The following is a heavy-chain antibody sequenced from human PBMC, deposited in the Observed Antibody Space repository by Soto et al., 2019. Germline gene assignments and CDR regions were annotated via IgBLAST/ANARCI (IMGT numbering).Heavy chain of an antibody. D-gene: IGHD3-22*01. J-gene: IGHJ3*02. CDR2: ISAYNGNT. CDR1: GYTFTSYG. CDR3: ARDPFHYYDSSGYYRRAFDI. V-gene: IGHV1-18*01. Sequence: ASVKVSCKASGYTFTSYGISWVRQAPGQGLEWMGWISAYNGNTNYAQKLQGRVTMTTDTSTSTAYMEMRSLRSDDTAVYYCARDPFHYYDSSGYYRRAFDIWGQGTMVTVSS.